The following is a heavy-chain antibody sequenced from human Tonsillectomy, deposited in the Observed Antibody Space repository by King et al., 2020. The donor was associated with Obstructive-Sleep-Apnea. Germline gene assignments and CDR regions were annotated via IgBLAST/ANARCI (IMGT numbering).Heavy chain of an antibody. D-gene: IGHD6-19*01. Sequence: DVQLVESGGGLVQPGRSLRLSCAASGFTFDDYAMHWVRQAPGKGLEWVSGISWNSGSIGYADSVKGRFTISRDNAKNSLYLQINSLRPEDTALYYCAKDLSSGWYGPADYWGQGTLVTVSS. V-gene: IGHV3-9*01. CDR2: ISWNSGSI. CDR1: GFTFDDYA. J-gene: IGHJ4*02. CDR3: AKDLSSGWYGPADY.